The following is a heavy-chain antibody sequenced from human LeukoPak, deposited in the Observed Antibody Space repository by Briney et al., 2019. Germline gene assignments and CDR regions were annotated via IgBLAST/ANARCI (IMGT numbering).Heavy chain of an antibody. D-gene: IGHD3-9*01. CDR2: INHSGST. CDR3: ARLAGYQIFDDY. V-gene: IGHV4-34*01. Sequence: SETLSLTCAVYGGSFSGYYWSWIRQPPGKGLEWIGEINHSGSTNYNPSLESRVTISVDTSKNQFSLKLNSVTAADTAVYYCARLAGYQIFDDYWGQGTLVSVSS. J-gene: IGHJ4*02. CDR1: GGSFSGYY.